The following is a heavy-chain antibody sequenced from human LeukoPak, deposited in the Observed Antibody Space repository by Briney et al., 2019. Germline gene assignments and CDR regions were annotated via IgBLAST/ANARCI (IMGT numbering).Heavy chain of an antibody. Sequence: GGSLRLSCAASGFTFSSYAMSWVRQAPGKGLEWVSTISGSGNRTYYAKSVKGRFTLSRDKSTSMVYLQMSSLRAEDTAVYYCARAPAYGGFDYWGQGTLLTVSS. CDR2: ISGSGNRT. D-gene: IGHD4-23*01. CDR1: GFTFSSYA. J-gene: IGHJ4*02. V-gene: IGHV3-23*01. CDR3: ARAPAYGGFDY.